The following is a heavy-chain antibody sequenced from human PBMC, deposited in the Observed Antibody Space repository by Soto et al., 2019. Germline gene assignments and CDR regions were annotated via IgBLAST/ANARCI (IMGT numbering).Heavy chain of an antibody. V-gene: IGHV4-34*01. J-gene: IGHJ3*02. CDR2: INHSGST. CDR1: GGTECGSP. D-gene: IGHD6-25*01. Sequence: GGTECGSPWSRIRQPPGKGLEWIGEINHSGSTYYNPSLKSRVTISVDTSKNQSSLKLTSVTAADTAVYYDAIGDALAAFAIWLKGTFVT. CDR3: AIGDALAAFAI.